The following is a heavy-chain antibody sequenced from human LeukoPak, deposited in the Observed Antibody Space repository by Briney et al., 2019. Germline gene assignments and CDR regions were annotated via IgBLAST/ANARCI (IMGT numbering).Heavy chain of an antibody. J-gene: IGHJ3*02. Sequence: SETLSLTCTVSGGSISSYYWNWIRQPPGKGLEWIGYIYYSGSTNYNPSLKSRVTISVDTPKNQFSLKLSSVTAADTAVYYGAGRRYYDSSGYANAFDIWGQGTMVTVSS. D-gene: IGHD3-22*01. CDR2: IYYSGST. V-gene: IGHV4-59*08. CDR3: AGRRYYDSSGYANAFDI. CDR1: GGSISSYY.